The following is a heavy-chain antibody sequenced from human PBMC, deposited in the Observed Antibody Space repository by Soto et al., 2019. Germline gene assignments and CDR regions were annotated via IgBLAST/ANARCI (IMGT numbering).Heavy chain of an antibody. CDR1: GGAMYAYY. Sequence: SETLSLTCTVSGGAMYAYYWSWIRQSPGKGLEWIANIYYSGRTNYNPSLKSRVTISVDTSKSQFSLRLRSVTAADTAVYYCARGGHDFAFDYWGHGGLVTVSS. V-gene: IGHV4-59*01. J-gene: IGHJ4*01. CDR2: IYYSGRT. D-gene: IGHD5-12*01. CDR3: ARGGHDFAFDY.